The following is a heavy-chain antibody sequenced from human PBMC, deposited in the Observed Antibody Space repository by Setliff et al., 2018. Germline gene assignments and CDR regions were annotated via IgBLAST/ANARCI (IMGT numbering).Heavy chain of an antibody. Sequence: SETLSLTCAVSGGSISSSNWWSWVRQPPGKGLEWIGYIYYSGTTNYSPSLKSRVTISIDMSKNQFSPKLNSVTAADTAVYYCARGAYIGLDYWGQGTLVTVSS. CDR1: GGSISSSNW. CDR3: ARGAYIGLDY. CDR2: IYYSGTT. D-gene: IGHD4-4*01. V-gene: IGHV4-4*02. J-gene: IGHJ4*02.